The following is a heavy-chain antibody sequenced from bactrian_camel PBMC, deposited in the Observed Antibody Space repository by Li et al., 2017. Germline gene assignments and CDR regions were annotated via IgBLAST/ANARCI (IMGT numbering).Heavy chain of an antibody. CDR1: AYTYSSYC. CDR3: AHRSGTWFYTCPEPPYQYNY. V-gene: IGHV3S26*01. D-gene: IGHD2*01. CDR2: IDSDGST. J-gene: IGHJ4*01. Sequence: HVQLVESGGGSVQAGGSLRLSCAASAYTYSSYCMGWFRQAPGKEREGVAAIDSDGSTSYADFAKGRFTIPKDNAKHTLYLQMNSLKPEDTAMYYCAHRSGTWFYTCPEPPYQYNYWGHGTQVTVS.